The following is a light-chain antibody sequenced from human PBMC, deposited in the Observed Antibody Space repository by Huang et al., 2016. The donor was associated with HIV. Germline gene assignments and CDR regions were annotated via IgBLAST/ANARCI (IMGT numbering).Light chain of an antibody. V-gene: IGKV4-1*01. CDR1: QCLLYRSNNKNY. CDR2: WAS. J-gene: IGKJ1*01. Sequence: IVMTQSPESLAVSLGERASINCKSSQCLLYRSNNKNYLAWYQKKQGHPPTLLIYWASVRDVGVPERFSGGGAGTNFTLTIDSLQADDVAVYYCQQHYGRQSTFGQGT. CDR3: QQHYGRQST.